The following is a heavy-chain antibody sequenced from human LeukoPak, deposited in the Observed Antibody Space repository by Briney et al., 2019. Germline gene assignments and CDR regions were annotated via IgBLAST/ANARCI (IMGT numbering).Heavy chain of an antibody. Sequence: PGRSLRLSCAASGFTFSSYAMHWVRQAPGKGLEWAAVISYDGSNKYYADSVKGRFTISRDNSKNTLYLQMNSLRAEDTAVYYCARGEWSDSSGYYYYYGMDVWGQGTTVTVSS. J-gene: IGHJ6*02. CDR2: ISYDGSNK. CDR3: ARGEWSDSSGYYYYYGMDV. CDR1: GFTFSSYA. D-gene: IGHD3-22*01. V-gene: IGHV3-30-3*01.